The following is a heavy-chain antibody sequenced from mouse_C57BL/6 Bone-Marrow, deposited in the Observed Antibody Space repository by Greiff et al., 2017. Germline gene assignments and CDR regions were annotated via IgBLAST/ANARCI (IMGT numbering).Heavy chain of an antibody. CDR1: GYTFTSYW. D-gene: IGHD3-1*01. J-gene: IGHJ4*01. CDR2: IYPGSGST. Sequence: QVQLQQPGAELVKPGASVKMSCKASGYTFTSYWITWVKQRPGQGLEWIGDIYPGSGSTNYNEKFKSKATLTVDTSSSTAYMQLSSLTSENSAVYYCARRGYHIYAIDYWGQGTSVTVSS. V-gene: IGHV1-55*01. CDR3: ARRGYHIYAIDY.